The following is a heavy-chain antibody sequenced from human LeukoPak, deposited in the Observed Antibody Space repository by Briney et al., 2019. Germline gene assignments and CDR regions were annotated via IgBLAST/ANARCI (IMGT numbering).Heavy chain of an antibody. CDR3: ARTGNGMVRVQDDP. V-gene: IGHV1-18*01. CDR1: GYTFTSYG. J-gene: IGHJ5*02. CDR2: ISAYNGNT. D-gene: IGHD3-10*01. Sequence: ASVKVSCKASGYTFTSYGISWVRQAPGQGLEWTGWISAYNGNTNYAQKLQGRVTMTTDTSTSTAYMKLRSLRSDDTAVYYCARTGNGMVRVQDDPWGQGTLVTVSS.